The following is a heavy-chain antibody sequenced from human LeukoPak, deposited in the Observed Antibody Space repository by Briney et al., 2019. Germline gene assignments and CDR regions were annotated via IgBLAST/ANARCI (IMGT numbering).Heavy chain of an antibody. CDR2: IYYSGST. V-gene: IGHV4-31*03. CDR3: ARDGDYGGPFDY. D-gene: IGHD4-23*01. CDR1: GGSISSGGYY. J-gene: IGHJ4*02. Sequence: SETLSLTCTVSGGSISSGGYYWSWIRQHPGKGLEWIGYIYYSGSTYYNPSLKSRVTISVDTSKNQFSLKLSSVTAADTAVCYCARDGDYGGPFDYWGQGTLVTVSS.